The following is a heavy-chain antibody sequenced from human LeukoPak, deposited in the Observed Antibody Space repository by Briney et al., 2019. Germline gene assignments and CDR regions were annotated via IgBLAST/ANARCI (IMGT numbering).Heavy chain of an antibody. V-gene: IGHV1-2*02. D-gene: IGHD3-3*01. Sequence: ASVKVSCKASGGTFSSYAISWVRQAPGQGLEWMGWINPNSGGTNYAQKFQGRVTMTRDTSISTAYMELSRLRSDDTAVYYCARTKEYDFWSGYYQYWGQGTLDTVSS. J-gene: IGHJ4*02. CDR2: INPNSGGT. CDR1: GGTFSSYA. CDR3: ARTKEYDFWSGYYQY.